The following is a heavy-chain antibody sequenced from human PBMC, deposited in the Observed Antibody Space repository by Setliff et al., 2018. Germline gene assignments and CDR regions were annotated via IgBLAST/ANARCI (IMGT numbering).Heavy chain of an antibody. D-gene: IGHD6-6*01. CDR3: ARGQLVGGRYYYYGMDV. J-gene: IGHJ6*02. V-gene: IGHV3-53*01. CDR1: GFTVSSNY. Sequence: AGGSLRLSCAASGFTVSSNYMSWVRQAPGKGLEWVSVIYSGGSTYYADSVKGRFTISRDNSKNTLYLQMNSLRAEDTAVYYCARGQLVGGRYYYYGMDVWGQGTTVTVSS. CDR2: IYSGGST.